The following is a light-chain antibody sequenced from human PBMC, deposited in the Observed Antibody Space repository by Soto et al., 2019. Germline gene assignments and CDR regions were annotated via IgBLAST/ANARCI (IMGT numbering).Light chain of an antibody. J-gene: IGKJ1*01. CDR3: QQYNSYSWT. Sequence: DIQMTQSPSTLSSSVGDRVTITCLSSQSISNWLAWYQQRPGKAPKLLIYKASNLESGVPSRFSGSGSGTEFTLIISSLQPDDFATYYCQQYNSYSWTFGQGTKVDIK. CDR1: QSISNW. V-gene: IGKV1-5*03. CDR2: KAS.